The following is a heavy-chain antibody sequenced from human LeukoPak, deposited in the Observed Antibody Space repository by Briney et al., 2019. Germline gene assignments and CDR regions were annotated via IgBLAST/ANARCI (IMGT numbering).Heavy chain of an antibody. J-gene: IGHJ6*02. CDR2: IWYDGSNK. CDR1: GFTFSSYG. CDR3: AREGRSPRRDYYYGMDV. Sequence: GGSLRLSCAASGFTFSSYGMPWVRQAPGKGLEWVAVIWYDGSNKYYADSVKGRFTISRDNSKNTLYLQMNSLRAEDTAVYYCAREGRSPRRDYYYGMDVWGQGTAVTVSS. V-gene: IGHV3-33*01.